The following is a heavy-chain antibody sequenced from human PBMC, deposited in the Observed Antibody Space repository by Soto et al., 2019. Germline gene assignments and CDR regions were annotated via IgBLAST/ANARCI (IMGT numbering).Heavy chain of an antibody. J-gene: IGHJ3*02. CDR1: GGTFSSYA. D-gene: IGHD3-22*01. CDR3: ARPVYYYDCSGYYSYAFDI. CDR2: IIPIFGTA. Sequence: SVKVSCKASGGTFSSYAISWVRQAPGQGLEWMGGIIPIFGTANYAQKFQGRVTITADESTSTAYMELSSLRSEDTAVYYCARPVYYYDCSGYYSYAFDIWGQGTMVTVSS. V-gene: IGHV1-69*13.